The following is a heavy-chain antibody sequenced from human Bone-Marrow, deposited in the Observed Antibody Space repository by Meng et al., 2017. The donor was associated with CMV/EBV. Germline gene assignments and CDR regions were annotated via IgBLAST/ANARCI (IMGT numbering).Heavy chain of an antibody. Sequence: ASVKVSCKASGYTFTSYDINWVRQATGQGLEWLGWIAVYNGDTNYAQSLQGRVTMTADTSTTTAYMQLTSLRPDDTAVYYCARGTRQFYFDYWGQGRLVTVSS. CDR1: GYTFTSYD. CDR2: IAVYNGDT. J-gene: IGHJ4*02. V-gene: IGHV1-18*01. D-gene: IGHD6-19*01. CDR3: ARGTRQFYFDY.